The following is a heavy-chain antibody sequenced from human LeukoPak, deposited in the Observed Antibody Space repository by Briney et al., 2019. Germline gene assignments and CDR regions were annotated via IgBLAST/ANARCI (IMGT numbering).Heavy chain of an antibody. CDR2: IYYSGST. Sequence: PSETLSLTCTASGGSISSSSYYWGWIRQPPGKGLEWIGSIYYSGSTYYNPSLKSRVTISVDTSKNQFSLKLSSVTAADTAVYYCAREDRIVVVPAARYYYYMDVWGKGTTVTVSS. D-gene: IGHD2-2*01. CDR3: AREDRIVVVPAARYYYYMDV. CDR1: GGSISSSSYY. V-gene: IGHV4-39*07. J-gene: IGHJ6*03.